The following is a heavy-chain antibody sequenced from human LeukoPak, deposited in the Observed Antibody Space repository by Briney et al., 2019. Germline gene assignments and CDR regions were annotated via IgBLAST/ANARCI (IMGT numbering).Heavy chain of an antibody. CDR3: AKGQLGGSTVD. D-gene: IGHD3-16*01. CDR2: ISGNGGST. CDR1: GFTFSSYG. Sequence: GGTLRLSCAASGFTFSSYGMSWVRQAPGKGLEWVSAISGNGGSTYYADSVKGRFTISRDNSKNTLYLQMNSLRAEDTAVYYCAKGQLGGSTVDWGQGTRVTVFS. V-gene: IGHV3-23*01. J-gene: IGHJ4*02.